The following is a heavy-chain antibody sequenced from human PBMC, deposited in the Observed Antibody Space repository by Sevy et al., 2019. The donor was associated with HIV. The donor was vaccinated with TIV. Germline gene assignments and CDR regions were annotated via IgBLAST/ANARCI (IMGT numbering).Heavy chain of an antibody. D-gene: IGHD5-18*01. V-gene: IGHV3-7*01. CDR3: AREELTWIQLWP. Sequence: GGSLRLSCAASGFTFSNYWMSWVSQTPEKGLEWVANINQDGSEKYYVDSVKGRFTISRDNATNSVFLQMNSLRAEDTAMYYCAREELTWIQLWPWGQGTLVTVSS. CDR2: INQDGSEK. J-gene: IGHJ1*01. CDR1: GFTFSNYW.